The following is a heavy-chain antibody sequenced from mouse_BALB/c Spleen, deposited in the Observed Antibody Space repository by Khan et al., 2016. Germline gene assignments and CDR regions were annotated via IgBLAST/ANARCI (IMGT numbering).Heavy chain of an antibody. CDR2: IDPENGNT. CDR3: ALYSDGSSEYYYDY. V-gene: IGHV14-1*02. Sequence: VQLQQSGAELVRPGALVKLSCKASGFNIKDYYMHWVKQRPEQGLEWIGWIDPENGNTIYDQKVQGKASITADTSSNSAYLQLSSLTSEDTAVYCCALYSDGSSEYYYDYGGGRTTLTGSS. CDR1: GFNIKDYY. D-gene: IGHD1-1*01. J-gene: IGHJ2*01.